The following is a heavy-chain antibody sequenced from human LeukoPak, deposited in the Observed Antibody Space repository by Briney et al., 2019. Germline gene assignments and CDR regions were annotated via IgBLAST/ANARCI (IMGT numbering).Heavy chain of an antibody. D-gene: IGHD6-13*01. V-gene: IGHV4-4*02. Sequence: SGTLSLTCAVSGGSISSSNWWSWVRQPPGKGLEWIGEIYHSGSTNYNPSLKSRVTISVDKSKNQFSLKLSSVTAADTAVYYCARVAYSSSWYELRGCWFDPWGQGTLVTVSS. CDR3: ARVAYSSSWYELRGCWFDP. CDR1: GGSISSSNW. CDR2: IYHSGST. J-gene: IGHJ5*02.